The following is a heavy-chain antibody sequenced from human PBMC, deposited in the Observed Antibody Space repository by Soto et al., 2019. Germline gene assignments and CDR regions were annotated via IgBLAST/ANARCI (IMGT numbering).Heavy chain of an antibody. V-gene: IGHV4-59*08. CDR2: IHPGWGA. Sequence: PSXTLSLTCTISGGSMSAYYWGWIRQPPGKGLEWIGYIHPGWGANYNPSLKSRVTISLDTSKTQISLELSSMTAADSALYYCVRQGFGAVHGLVDGWGQGTTVTVSS. CDR1: GGSMSAYY. CDR3: VRQGFGAVHGLVDG. J-gene: IGHJ6*02. D-gene: IGHD3-10*01.